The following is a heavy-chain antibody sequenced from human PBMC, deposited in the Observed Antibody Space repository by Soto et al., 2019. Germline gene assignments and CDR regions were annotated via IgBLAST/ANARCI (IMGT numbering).Heavy chain of an antibody. CDR3: ARDLYDFWSGYYTPWFDP. CDR2: IWYDGSNK. J-gene: IGHJ5*02. CDR1: GFTFSSYG. V-gene: IGHV3-33*01. Sequence: PGGSLRLSCAASGFTFSSYGMHWVRQAPGKGLEWVAVIWYDGSNKYYADSVKGRFTISRDNSKNTLYLQMNSLRAEDTAVYYCARDLYDFWSGYYTPWFDPWGQGTLVTVSS. D-gene: IGHD3-3*01.